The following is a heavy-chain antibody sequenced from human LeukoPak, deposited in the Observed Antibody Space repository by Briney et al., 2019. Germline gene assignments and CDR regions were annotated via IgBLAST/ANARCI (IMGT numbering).Heavy chain of an antibody. J-gene: IGHJ5*02. CDR1: XYTFTGXX. D-gene: IGHD2-2*01. Sequence: VKVSCXXXXYTFTGXXMHWVRQAPGQGLEWMGWINPNSGGTNYAQKFQGRVTITRDTSISTAYMELSRLRSDDTAVYYCARDIVVVPAAINNIELFFSWGQGTLVTVSS. CDR3: ARDIVVVPAAINNIELFFS. CDR2: INPNSGGT. V-gene: IGHV1-2*02.